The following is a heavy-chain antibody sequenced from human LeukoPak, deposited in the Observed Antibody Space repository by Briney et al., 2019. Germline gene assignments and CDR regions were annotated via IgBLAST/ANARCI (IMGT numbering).Heavy chain of an antibody. CDR2: IYCSGST. J-gene: IGHJ4*02. CDR1: GGSISSGDYY. Sequence: PSQTLSLTCTVSGGSISSGDYYWSWIRQPPGKGLEWIGYIYCSGSTYYNPSLKSRVTISVDTSKNQFSLKLSSVTAADTAVYYCARDALDYDYVWGSYRRGFDYWGQGTLVTVSS. CDR3: ARDALDYDYVWGSYRRGFDY. V-gene: IGHV4-30-4*01. D-gene: IGHD3-16*02.